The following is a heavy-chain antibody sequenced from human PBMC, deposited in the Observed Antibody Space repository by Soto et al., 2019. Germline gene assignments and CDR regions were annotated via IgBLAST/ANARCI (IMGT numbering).Heavy chain of an antibody. D-gene: IGHD4-17*01. CDR2: IIPILGIA. CDR1: GGTFSSYT. J-gene: IGHJ3*02. Sequence: SVKVSCKASGGTFSSYTISWVRQAPGQGLEWMGRIIPILGIANYAQKFQGRVTITADKSTSTAYMELSSLRSEDTAVYYCARVTHDYGDYDAFDIWGQGTMVTVSS. CDR3: ARVTHDYGDYDAFDI. V-gene: IGHV1-69*02.